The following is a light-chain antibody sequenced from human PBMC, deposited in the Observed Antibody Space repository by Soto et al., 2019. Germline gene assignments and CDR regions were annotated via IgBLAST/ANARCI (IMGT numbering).Light chain of an antibody. CDR1: SSDVDTHNN. J-gene: IGLJ2*01. V-gene: IGLV2-14*01. CDR3: SSYTSSSTLL. Sequence: QSALTQPASVSGSPGQSITISCTATSSDVDTHNNVSWYQQYPGKAPKLMIYEVINRPSGVSNRFSGSKSGNTASLIISGLQAEDEADYYCSSYTSSSTLLFGGGTKLTVL. CDR2: EVI.